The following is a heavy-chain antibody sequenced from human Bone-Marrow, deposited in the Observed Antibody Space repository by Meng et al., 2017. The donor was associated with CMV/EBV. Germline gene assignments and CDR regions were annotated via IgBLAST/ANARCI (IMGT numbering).Heavy chain of an antibody. Sequence: SETLSLTCAVYGGSFSGYYWSWIRQPPGKGLEWIGEINHSGSTNYNPSPKSRVTISADTSKNQFSLKLSPVTAADTAVYYCARGHTIFGVLKFDYWGQGTLVTVSS. V-gene: IGHV4-34*01. D-gene: IGHD3-3*01. J-gene: IGHJ4*02. CDR2: INHSGST. CDR3: ARGHTIFGVLKFDY. CDR1: GGSFSGYY.